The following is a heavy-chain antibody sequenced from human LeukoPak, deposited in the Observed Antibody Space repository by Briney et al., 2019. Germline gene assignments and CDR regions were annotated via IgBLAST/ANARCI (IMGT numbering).Heavy chain of an antibody. CDR3: ARDPSYYDILTGTYDAFDI. CDR1: GFTFSSYS. Sequence: GGSLRLSCAASGFTFSSYSMAWVRQAPGKGLEWVSYISIRSSTIYYADSVKGRFTISRDNAKNSLYVQMNSLRAEDTAVYYCARDPSYYDILTGTYDAFDIWGQGTMVTVSS. CDR2: ISIRSSTI. D-gene: IGHD3-9*01. V-gene: IGHV3-48*01. J-gene: IGHJ3*02.